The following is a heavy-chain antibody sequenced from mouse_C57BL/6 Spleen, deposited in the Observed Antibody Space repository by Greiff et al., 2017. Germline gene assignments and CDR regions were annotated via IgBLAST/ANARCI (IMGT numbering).Heavy chain of an antibody. CDR3: TLYYDYDY. D-gene: IGHD2-4*01. V-gene: IGHV14-4*01. CDR2: IDPENGDT. Sequence: EVQLQQSGAELVRPGASVQLSCTASGFNIKDDYMHWVKQRPEQGLEWIGWIDPENGDTEYASKFQGKATITADTYYNTAYLQLSSLTSEDTAVYYCTLYYDYDYWGQGTTLTVSS. J-gene: IGHJ2*01. CDR1: GFNIKDDY.